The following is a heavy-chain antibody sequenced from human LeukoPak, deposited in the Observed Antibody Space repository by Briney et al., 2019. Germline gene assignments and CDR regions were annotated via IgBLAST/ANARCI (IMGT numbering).Heavy chain of an antibody. J-gene: IGHJ4*02. CDR1: GYTFTGYY. CDR2: IIPIFGTA. V-gene: IGHV1-69*13. CDR3: ARVSYGSGSYKFDY. Sequence: SVKVSCKASGYTFTGYYMHWVRQAPGQGLEWMGGIIPIFGTANYAQKFQGRVTITADESTSTAYMELSSLRSEDTAVYYCARVSYGSGSYKFDYWGKGTLVTVSS. D-gene: IGHD3-10*01.